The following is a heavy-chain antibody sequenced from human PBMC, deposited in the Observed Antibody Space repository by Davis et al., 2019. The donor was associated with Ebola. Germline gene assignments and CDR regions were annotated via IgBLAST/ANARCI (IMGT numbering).Heavy chain of an antibody. D-gene: IGHD2-2*02. J-gene: IGHJ6*02. CDR2: MNPNSGNT. V-gene: IGHV1-8*01. CDR1: GYTFTSYD. CDR3: ARACSSTSCYTGGFFSYYYYGMDV. Sequence: ASVKVSCKASGYTFTSYDINWVRQATGQGLEWMGWMNPNSGNTGYAQKFQGRVTMTRNTSISTAYMELSSLRSEDTAVYYRARACSSTSCYTGGFFSYYYYGMDVWGQGTTVTVSS.